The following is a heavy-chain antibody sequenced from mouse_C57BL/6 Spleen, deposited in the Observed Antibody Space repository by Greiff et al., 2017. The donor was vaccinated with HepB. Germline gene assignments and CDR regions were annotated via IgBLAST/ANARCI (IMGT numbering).Heavy chain of an antibody. Sequence: VQLQQPGAELVMPGASVKLSCKASGYTFTSYWMHWVKQRPGQGLEWIGEIDPSDSYTNYNQKFKGKSTLTVDKSSSPAYMQLSSLTSEDSAVYYCARGGMYYYGSSYYFDYWGQGTTLTVSS. CDR2: IDPSDSYT. J-gene: IGHJ2*01. V-gene: IGHV1-69*01. CDR3: ARGGMYYYGSSYYFDY. D-gene: IGHD1-1*01. CDR1: GYTFTSYW.